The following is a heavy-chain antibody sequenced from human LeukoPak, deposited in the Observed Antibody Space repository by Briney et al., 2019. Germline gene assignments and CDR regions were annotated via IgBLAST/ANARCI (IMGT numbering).Heavy chain of an antibody. CDR3: AKDRGCYDILTATLPLDP. CDR2: ITDRGRTI. CDR1: GFTFSSYE. J-gene: IGHJ5*02. D-gene: IGHD3-9*01. V-gene: IGHV3-48*03. Sequence: GGSLRLSCAASGFTFSSYEMNWVRQAPGKALEWVSHITDRGRTIYYADSVKGRFTISRDNAKNSLYLQMISLRAEDTAVYYCAKDRGCYDILTATLPLDPWGQGTLVTVSS.